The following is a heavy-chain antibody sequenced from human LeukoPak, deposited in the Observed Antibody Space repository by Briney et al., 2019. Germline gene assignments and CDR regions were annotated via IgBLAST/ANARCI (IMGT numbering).Heavy chain of an antibody. CDR1: GYTFTTYY. CDR3: ARVNDFWSGYFDS. D-gene: IGHD3-3*01. Sequence: ASVTVSCTSSGYTFTTYYIHWVRQAPGQGLEWMGIINPVGGSTTYAHRFQGRLTMTRDTSTSTVYMELSSLRSEDTAVYYCARVNDFWSGYFDSWGQGTLVTVSS. J-gene: IGHJ4*02. V-gene: IGHV1-46*01. CDR2: INPVGGST.